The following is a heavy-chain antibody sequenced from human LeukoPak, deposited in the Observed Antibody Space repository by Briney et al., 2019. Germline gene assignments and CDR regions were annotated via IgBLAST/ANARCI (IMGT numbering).Heavy chain of an antibody. CDR2: IYTSGST. CDR1: GGSISSYY. J-gene: IGHJ4*02. D-gene: IGHD3-3*01. CDR3: ARDRHHYDFWSGYYQSYYFDY. V-gene: IGHV4-4*07. Sequence: SETLSLTCTVSGGSISSYYWSWIRQPAGKGLEWIGRIYTSGSTNYNPSLKSRVTMSVDTSKNQFSLKLSCVTAADTAVYYCARDRHHYDFWSGYYQSYYFDYWGQGTLVTVSS.